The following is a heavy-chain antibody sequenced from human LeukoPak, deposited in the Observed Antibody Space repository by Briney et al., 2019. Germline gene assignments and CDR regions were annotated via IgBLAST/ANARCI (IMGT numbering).Heavy chain of an antibody. D-gene: IGHD6-19*01. J-gene: IGHJ3*02. Sequence: QSGGSLRLSCAASGFTFSSYGMHWVRQAPGKGLEWVAFIRYDGSNKYYADSVKGRFTISRDNSKNTLYLQMNSLRAEDTAVYYCAKGWWYSSGWEDDAFDIWGQGTMVTVSS. CDR1: GFTFSSYG. V-gene: IGHV3-30*02. CDR3: AKGWWYSSGWEDDAFDI. CDR2: IRYDGSNK.